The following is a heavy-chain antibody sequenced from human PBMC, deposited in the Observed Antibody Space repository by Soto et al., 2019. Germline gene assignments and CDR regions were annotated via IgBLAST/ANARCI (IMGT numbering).Heavy chain of an antibody. Sequence: PGGSLILSCAASGFTFSSYSMNWVRQAPGKGLEWVSSISSSSSYIYYADSVKGRFTISRDNAKNSLYLQMNSLRAEDTAVYYCATRYKGYSYGYAWGQGTLVTVSS. V-gene: IGHV3-21*01. CDR2: ISSSSSYI. CDR1: GFTFSSYS. CDR3: ATRYKGYSYGYA. D-gene: IGHD5-18*01. J-gene: IGHJ5*02.